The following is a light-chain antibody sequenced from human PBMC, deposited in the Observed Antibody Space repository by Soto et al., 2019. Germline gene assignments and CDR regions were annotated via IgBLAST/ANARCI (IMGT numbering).Light chain of an antibody. CDR3: QEYIQWPPGM. CDR1: QFVSSR. V-gene: IGKV3-15*01. CDR2: DTS. Sequence: DIAVTQSPATLSASPGERVTLSCRASQFVSSRLAWYQQRPGQVPRLLIYDTSTRAPGISARFSGSGSGTQFALTISSLQSEDFAVYYCQEYIQWPPGMFGPGTTVDIK. J-gene: IGKJ1*01.